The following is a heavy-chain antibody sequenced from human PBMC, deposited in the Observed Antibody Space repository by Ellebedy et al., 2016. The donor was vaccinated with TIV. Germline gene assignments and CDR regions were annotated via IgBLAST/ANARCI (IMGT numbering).Heavy chain of an antibody. J-gene: IGHJ3*02. D-gene: IGHD3-22*01. Sequence: GGSLRLXXAASGFTFNDYAIHWVRQAPGKGLEWVSGISWNSGSMVYADSVKGRFTISRDNAKNSLYLQMNSLRADDTALYYCAKGLRMILPTGAFDIWGQGTMVTVSS. CDR2: ISWNSGSM. CDR3: AKGLRMILPTGAFDI. CDR1: GFTFNDYA. V-gene: IGHV3-9*01.